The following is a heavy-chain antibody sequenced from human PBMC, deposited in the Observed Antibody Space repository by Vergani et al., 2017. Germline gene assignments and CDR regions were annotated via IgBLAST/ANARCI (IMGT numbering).Heavy chain of an antibody. V-gene: IGHV1-2*02. CDR3: ARDRNGVVPAAMRYYYGMDV. D-gene: IGHD2-2*01. CDR1: GYTFTGYY. Sequence: QVQLVQSGAEVKKPGASVKVSCKASGYTFTGYYMHWVRQAPGQGLEWIGWINPNSGGTNYAQKFQGRVTMTRDTSISTAYMELSRLRSDDTAVYYCARDRNGVVPAAMRYYYGMDVWGQGTTVTVSS. J-gene: IGHJ6*02. CDR2: INPNSGGT.